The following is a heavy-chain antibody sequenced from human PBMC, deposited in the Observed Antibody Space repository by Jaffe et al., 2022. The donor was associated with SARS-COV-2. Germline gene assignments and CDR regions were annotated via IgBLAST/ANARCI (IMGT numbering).Heavy chain of an antibody. D-gene: IGHD3-3*01. Sequence: QVQLVQSGAEVKKPGASVKVSCKASGYTFTSYGISWVRQAPGQGLEWMGWISAYNGNTNYAQKLQGRVTMTTDTSTSTAYMELRSLRSDDTAVYYCARDPGPEWLLFGTTNYYGMDVWGQGTTVTVSS. CDR2: ISAYNGNT. CDR1: GYTFTSYG. CDR3: ARDPGPEWLLFGTTNYYGMDV. J-gene: IGHJ6*02. V-gene: IGHV1-18*01.